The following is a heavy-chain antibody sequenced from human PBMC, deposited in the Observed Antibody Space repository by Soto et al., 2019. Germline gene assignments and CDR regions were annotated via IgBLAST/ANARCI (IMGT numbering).Heavy chain of an antibody. CDR3: ARDSSYYYDSSGRLDAFDI. J-gene: IGHJ3*02. D-gene: IGHD3-22*01. CDR1: GGSISSYY. V-gene: IGHV4-59*01. CDR2: IYYSGST. Sequence: SETLSLTCAVSGGSISSYYWSWIRQPPGKGLEWIGYIYYSGSTNYNPSLKSRVTISVDTSKNQFSLKLSSVTAADTAVYYCARDSSYYYDSSGRLDAFDIWGQGTMVT.